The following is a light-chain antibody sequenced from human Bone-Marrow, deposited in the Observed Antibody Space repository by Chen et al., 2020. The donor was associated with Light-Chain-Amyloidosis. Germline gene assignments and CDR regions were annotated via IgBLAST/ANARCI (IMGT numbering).Light chain of an antibody. V-gene: IGKV3-20*01. Sequence: ILLTQSPGTLSLSPGERVTLSCRASQSVTGSHLAWYQQKPGQAPRLLIYAASTRATGVPDRFRGSGSETDFTLTISILEPEDFAVYYCQQYASSPWTFGRGTKVEMK. CDR2: AAS. J-gene: IGKJ1*01. CDR3: QQYASSPWT. CDR1: QSVTGSH.